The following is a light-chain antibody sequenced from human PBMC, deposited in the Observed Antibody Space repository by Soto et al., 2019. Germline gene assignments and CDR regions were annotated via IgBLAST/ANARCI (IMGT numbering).Light chain of an antibody. V-gene: IGLV2-11*01. Sequence: QSVLTQPRSVSGSPGQSVTISCTGTGSDVGGYNYVSWYQQHPGKAPKLMIYDVTIRPSGVPDRFSGSKSGNTASLTISGLQAEDEADYYCCSFADTYSWVFGGGTKLTVL. J-gene: IGLJ3*02. CDR2: DVT. CDR3: CSFADTYSWV. CDR1: GSDVGGYNY.